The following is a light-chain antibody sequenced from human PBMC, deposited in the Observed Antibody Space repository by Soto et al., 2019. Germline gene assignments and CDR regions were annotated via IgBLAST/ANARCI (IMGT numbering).Light chain of an antibody. CDR1: QSVSSSY. CDR2: GAS. Sequence: EIVLTQSPGTLSLSPGERATLSCRASQSVSSSYLAWYQQKPGQAPRLLIYGASSRATGIPDRFSGSGSGTDFTLTFSRLEPEDFAGYDCQQYGSSLITFGQGTRLEIK. V-gene: IGKV3-20*01. CDR3: QQYGSSLIT. J-gene: IGKJ5*01.